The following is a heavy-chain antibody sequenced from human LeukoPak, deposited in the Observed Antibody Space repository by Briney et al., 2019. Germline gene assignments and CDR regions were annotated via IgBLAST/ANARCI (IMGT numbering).Heavy chain of an antibody. J-gene: IGHJ4*02. D-gene: IGHD5-24*01. CDR2: INSDGSSS. Sequence: RGSLRVSRAASGFTFSIYWMNWVRQTPGKGLVWVSHINSDGSSSNNADSVKGRFTISRDNAKNTLYMQMNSLRAEDTAVYFCARGQMIDYWGQGTLVTVSS. V-gene: IGHV3-74*01. CDR1: GFTFSIYW. CDR3: ARGQMIDY.